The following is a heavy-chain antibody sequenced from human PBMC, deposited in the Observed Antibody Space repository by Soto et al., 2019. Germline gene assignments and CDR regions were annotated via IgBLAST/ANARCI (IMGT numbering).Heavy chain of an antibody. J-gene: IGHJ5*02. CDR2: ISTSSSYI. CDR3: ARDGDTSVDGLYYLDP. CDR1: GFTFADYT. Sequence: GGSLRLSCAASGFTFADYTMNWVRQAPGKGLEWVSSISTSSSYIYYADSVKGRFTISRHNAKNSLYLQMNSLRPEDTAFYFCARDGDTSVDGLYYLDPWGQGTLVAVSS. V-gene: IGHV3-21*01. D-gene: IGHD5-18*01.